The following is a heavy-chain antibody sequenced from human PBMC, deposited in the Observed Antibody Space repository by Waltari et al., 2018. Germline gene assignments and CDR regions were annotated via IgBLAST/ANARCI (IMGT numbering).Heavy chain of an antibody. CDR3: ARDSGYDEGPFDY. J-gene: IGHJ4*02. CDR1: GFTFSSYS. Sequence: EVQLVESGGGLVKPGGSLRLSCAASGFTFSSYSMNWVRQAPGKGLEWGSSISSSSSYIYYADSVKGRFTISRDNAKNSLYLQMNSLRAEDTAVYYCARDSGYDEGPFDYWGQGTLVTVSS. D-gene: IGHD5-12*01. V-gene: IGHV3-21*01. CDR2: ISSSSSYI.